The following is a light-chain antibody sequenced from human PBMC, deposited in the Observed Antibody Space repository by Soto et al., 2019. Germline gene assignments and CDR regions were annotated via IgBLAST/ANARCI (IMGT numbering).Light chain of an antibody. Sequence: EIVVTQSPGTLSLSPGERATLSCRASQSVSDSYLAWYQQKPGQAPRLLIYGASSRATGIPDRFSGTGSGTDFTLTISRLEPEDFAVYYCQQYERSPWTFGQGTKVEIK. CDR3: QQYERSPWT. V-gene: IGKV3-20*01. CDR2: GAS. CDR1: QSVSDSY. J-gene: IGKJ1*01.